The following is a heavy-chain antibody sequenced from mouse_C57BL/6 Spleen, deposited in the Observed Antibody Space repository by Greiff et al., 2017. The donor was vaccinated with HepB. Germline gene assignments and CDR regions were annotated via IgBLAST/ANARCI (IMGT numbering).Heavy chain of an antibody. CDR2: IRNKANGYTT. J-gene: IGHJ4*01. CDR1: GFTFTDYY. V-gene: IGHV7-3*01. CDR3: ARYIRDDYAMDY. Sequence: EVKLVESGGGLVQPGGSLSLSCAASGFTFTDYYMSWVRQPPGKALEWLGFIRNKANGYTTEYSASVKGRFTISRDNSQSILYLQMNALRAEDSATYYCARYIRDDYAMDYWGQGTSVTVSS.